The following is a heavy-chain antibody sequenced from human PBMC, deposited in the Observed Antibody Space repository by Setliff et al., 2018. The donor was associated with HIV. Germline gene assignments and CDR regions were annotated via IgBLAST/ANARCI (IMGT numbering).Heavy chain of an antibody. CDR1: GYTFTGYY. Sequence: GASVKVPCKASGYTFTGYYMHWVRQAPGQGPEWLGRINTKSGGTKFAQKFQGRVSMTRDTAISTAYMELSRLRSDDSAVYYCARLPFITIFGVLNGDDGFDIWGQGTMVTVSS. D-gene: IGHD3-3*01. CDR2: INTKSGGT. J-gene: IGHJ3*02. V-gene: IGHV1-2*06. CDR3: ARLPFITIFGVLNGDDGFDI.